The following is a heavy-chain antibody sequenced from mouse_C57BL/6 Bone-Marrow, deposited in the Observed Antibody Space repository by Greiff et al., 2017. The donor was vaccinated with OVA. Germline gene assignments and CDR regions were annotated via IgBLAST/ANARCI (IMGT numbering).Heavy chain of an antibody. Sequence: EVKLQESGPGLVKPSQSLSLTCSVTGYSITSGYYWNWIRQFPGNKLEWMGYISYDGSNNYNPSLKNRISITRDTSKNQFFLKLNSVTTEDTATYYCARAGLLQHDYAMDYWGQGTSVTVSS. V-gene: IGHV3-6*01. CDR1: GYSITSGYY. D-gene: IGHD2-3*01. J-gene: IGHJ4*01. CDR3: ARAGLLQHDYAMDY. CDR2: ISYDGSN.